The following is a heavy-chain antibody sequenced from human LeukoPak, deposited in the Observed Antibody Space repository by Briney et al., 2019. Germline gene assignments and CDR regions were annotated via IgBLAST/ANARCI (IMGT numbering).Heavy chain of an antibody. J-gene: IGHJ4*02. CDR3: AKDRPAYSFGPPIFDY. CDR2: ISGSGGST. D-gene: IGHD5-18*01. Sequence: PGGSLRLSCAASGFTFSSYAMSWVRQAPGKGLEWVSAISGSGGSTYYADSVKGRFTISRDNSKNTLYLQMNSLRAEDTAVYYCAKDRPAYSFGPPIFDYWGQGTLVTVSS. CDR1: GFTFSSYA. V-gene: IGHV3-23*01.